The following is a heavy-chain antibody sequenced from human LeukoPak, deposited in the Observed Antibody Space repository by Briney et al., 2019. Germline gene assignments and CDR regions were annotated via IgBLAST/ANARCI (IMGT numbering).Heavy chain of an antibody. V-gene: IGHV4-59*08. CDR3: ARQLGYCSSPSCYRYYYYGMDV. CDR1: GGPISRYY. CDR2: FYYSGST. J-gene: IGHJ6*02. D-gene: IGHD2-2*01. Sequence: SETLALTCTVSGGPISRYYWSWIRQAPGKGLEGIGYFYYSGSTNYNPSLKSRVTILVDTSKNPFSLKLSSVTAADTAVYYCARQLGYCSSPSCYRYYYYGMDVWGQGTTVTVSS.